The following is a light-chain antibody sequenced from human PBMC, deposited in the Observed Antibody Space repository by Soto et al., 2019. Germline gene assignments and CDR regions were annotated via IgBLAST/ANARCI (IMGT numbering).Light chain of an antibody. CDR2: QTS. CDR3: QQYGHSLWT. CDR1: QYIHTR. J-gene: IGKJ1*01. Sequence: IVLTQSPATLSAFPGDRVTLSCMASQYIHTRLAWSQHRPGQAPRLLSYQTSIRAAGIPARFSASGSGTEFTLTISRLQPEDYAVYYCQQYGHSLWTFGQGTKVDIK. V-gene: IGKV3D-11*03.